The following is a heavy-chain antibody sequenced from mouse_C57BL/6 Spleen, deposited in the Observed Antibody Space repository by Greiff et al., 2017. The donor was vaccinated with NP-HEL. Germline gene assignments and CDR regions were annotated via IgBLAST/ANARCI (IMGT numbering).Heavy chain of an antibody. CDR3: ARRLLRSQARYFDV. V-gene: IGHV1-64*01. CDR1: GYTFTSYW. CDR2: IHPNSGST. D-gene: IGHD1-1*01. J-gene: IGHJ1*03. Sequence: QVQLKQPGAELVKPGASVKLSCKASGYTFTSYWMHWVKQRPGQGLEWIGMIHPNSGSTNYNEKFKSKATLTVDKSSSTAYMQLSSLTSEDSAVYYCARRLLRSQARYFDVWGTGTTVTVSS.